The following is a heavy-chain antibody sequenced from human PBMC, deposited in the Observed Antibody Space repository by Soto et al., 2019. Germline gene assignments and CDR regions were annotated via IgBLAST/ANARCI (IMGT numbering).Heavy chain of an antibody. CDR3: ARGRGRYSSGWSWFDP. J-gene: IGHJ5*02. CDR2: IFQSGST. V-gene: IGHV4-4*02. CDR1: GGTIRSPDW. Sequence: SETLSVTCGVSGGTIRSPDWWTCVRQPPGKGLEWIGEIFQSGSTNYTPSLESRVTISVDKSKNQFSLTLTSVTAADTAVYFCARGRGRYSSGWSWFDPWGQGILVTVSS. D-gene: IGHD6-19*01.